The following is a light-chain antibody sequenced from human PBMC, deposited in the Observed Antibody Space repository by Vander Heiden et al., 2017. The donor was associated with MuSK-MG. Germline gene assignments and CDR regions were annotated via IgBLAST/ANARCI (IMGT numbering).Light chain of an antibody. Sequence: QSVLTQPPSVSGAPGQRVTISCTGSSPNIGAGYDVHWYQQLTGTSPNLLVVGTSNRPSGVTDRLSGYKAGNSASSATNVLQAEEDADYSCQSSDSRLIHWVFGGGTKLTVL. V-gene: IGLV1-40*01. CDR2: GTS. J-gene: IGLJ3*02. CDR1: SPNIGAGYD. CDR3: QSSDSRLIHWV.